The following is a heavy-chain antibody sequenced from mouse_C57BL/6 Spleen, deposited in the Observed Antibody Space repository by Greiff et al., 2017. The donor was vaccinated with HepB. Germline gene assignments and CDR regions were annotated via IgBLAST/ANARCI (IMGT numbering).Heavy chain of an antibody. CDR2: ISGGGGNT. V-gene: IGHV5-9*01. J-gene: IGHJ3*01. CDR1: GFTFSSYT. Sequence: DVHLVESGGGLVKPGGSLKLSCAASGFTFSSYTMSWVRQTPEKRLEWVATISGGGGNTYYPDSVKGRFTISRDNAKNTLYLQMSSLRSEDTALYYCARRGQLEFAYWGQGTLVTVSA. CDR3: ARRGQLEFAY. D-gene: IGHD4-1*02.